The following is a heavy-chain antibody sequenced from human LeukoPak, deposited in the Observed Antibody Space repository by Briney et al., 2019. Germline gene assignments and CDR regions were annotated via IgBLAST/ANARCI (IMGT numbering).Heavy chain of an antibody. Sequence: ASVNVSCKVSGYTLTELSMHWVRQAPGKGLEWMGGFDPEDGETIYAQKFQGRVTMTRNTSISTAYMELSSLRSEDTAVYYCAIGYDSSGYYGYWGQGPLVTVSS. J-gene: IGHJ4*02. CDR2: FDPEDGET. D-gene: IGHD3-22*01. CDR3: AIGYDSSGYYGY. V-gene: IGHV1-24*01. CDR1: GYTLTELS.